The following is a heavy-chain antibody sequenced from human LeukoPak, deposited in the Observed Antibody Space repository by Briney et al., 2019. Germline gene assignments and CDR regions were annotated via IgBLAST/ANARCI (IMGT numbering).Heavy chain of an antibody. D-gene: IGHD3-10*01. V-gene: IGHV3-9*01. Sequence: PGRSLRLSCAASGFTFHDSAMHWVRQPPGKGLGWVSGISWNSITIIYADSVRGRFTISRDNAKNSLYLQMNSLRAEDTALYYCVRRGQVGAFDIWGQGTMVTISS. J-gene: IGHJ3*02. CDR1: GFTFHDSA. CDR2: ISWNSITI. CDR3: VRRGQVGAFDI.